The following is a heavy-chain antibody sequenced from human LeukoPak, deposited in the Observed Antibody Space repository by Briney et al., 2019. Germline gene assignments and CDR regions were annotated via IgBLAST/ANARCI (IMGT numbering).Heavy chain of an antibody. CDR1: GYSFTNYW. D-gene: IGHD3-16*01. CDR2: INPGDSET. Sequence: GESLKISCKGSGYSFTNYWIAWVRQMPGKGLEWMGVINPGDSETRYSPSFQGQVTFSADKSITTAYVQWSNLKASDTAIYYCARTDSTGGTEFDYWGQGTLVTVSS. J-gene: IGHJ4*02. CDR3: ARTDSTGGTEFDY. V-gene: IGHV5-51*01.